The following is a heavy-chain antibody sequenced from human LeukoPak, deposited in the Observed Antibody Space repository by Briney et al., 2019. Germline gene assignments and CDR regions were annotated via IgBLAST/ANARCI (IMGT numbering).Heavy chain of an antibody. CDR1: GGSISNRNYY. D-gene: IGHD6-13*01. V-gene: IGHV4-39*07. CDR2: IYYSGST. J-gene: IGHJ4*02. CDR3: ARGAAGTGAADY. Sequence: PSETLSLTCTVSGGSISNRNYYWAWIRQPPGKGLEWIGNIYYSGSTYYNASLNSRISMSIDTSKNQFSLRLSSVTAADTAVYFCARGAAGTGAADYWGQGTLVTVSS.